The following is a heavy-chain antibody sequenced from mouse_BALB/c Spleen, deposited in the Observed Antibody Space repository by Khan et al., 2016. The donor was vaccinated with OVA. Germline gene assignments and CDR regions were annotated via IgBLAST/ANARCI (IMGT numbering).Heavy chain of an antibody. V-gene: IGHV1-7*01. J-gene: IGHJ2*01. CDR1: GYTFTTYW. CDR2: INPTYGYT. Sequence: QIQLQQSGAELAKPGASVKMSCKASGYTFTTYWMHWVKQRPGQGLEWIGYINPTYGYTDYNEKFKDRATLSADRSSSKAYMQLSSLPSEDSAVEDSTRDKIDYGGQGTTLTVSS. CDR3: TRDKIDY.